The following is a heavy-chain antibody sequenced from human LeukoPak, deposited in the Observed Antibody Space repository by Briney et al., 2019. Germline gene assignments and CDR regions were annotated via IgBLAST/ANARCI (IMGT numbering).Heavy chain of an antibody. J-gene: IGHJ5*02. Sequence: SQTLSLTCTVSGGSIGSGGYYWSWIRQHPGKGLEWIGYIYYSGSTYYNPSLKSRVTISVDTSKNQFSLKLSSVTAADTAVYYCARGAHGITIFGVVIPNWFDPWGQGTLVTVSS. CDR2: IYYSGST. V-gene: IGHV4-31*03. D-gene: IGHD3-3*01. CDR1: GGSIGSGGYY. CDR3: ARGAHGITIFGVVIPNWFDP.